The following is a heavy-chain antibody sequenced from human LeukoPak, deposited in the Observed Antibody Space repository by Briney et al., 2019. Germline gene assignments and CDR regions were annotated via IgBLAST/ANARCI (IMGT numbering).Heavy chain of an antibody. J-gene: IGHJ4*02. Sequence: PGGSLRLSCAASGFTFSTYGMDWVRQAPGKGLEWVSGIVGSGGTTYYADSVKGRFTISRDNSKNALYLQMNSLRAEDTAVYYCGRDLDWGAFDHWGQGTLVTVPS. CDR3: GRDLDWGAFDH. CDR2: IVGSGGTT. D-gene: IGHD3-9*01. V-gene: IGHV3-23*01. CDR1: GFTFSTYG.